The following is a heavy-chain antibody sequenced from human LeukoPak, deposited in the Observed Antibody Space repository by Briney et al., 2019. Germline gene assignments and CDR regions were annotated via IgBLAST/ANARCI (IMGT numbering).Heavy chain of an antibody. J-gene: IGHJ4*02. V-gene: IGHV4-59*01. CDR3: ARAYGSGSYLCDY. D-gene: IGHD3-10*01. Sequence: SETLSLTCTVSGGSISSYYWSWIRQPPGKGLEWIGYIYYSGSTNYNPSLKSRVTISVDTSKNQFSLKLSSVTAADTAVYYCARAYGSGSYLCDYWGQGTVVTGSS. CDR1: GGSISSYY. CDR2: IYYSGST.